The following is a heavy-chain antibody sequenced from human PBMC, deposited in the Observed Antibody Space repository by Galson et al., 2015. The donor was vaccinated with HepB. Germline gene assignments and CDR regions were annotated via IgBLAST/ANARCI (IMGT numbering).Heavy chain of an antibody. J-gene: IGHJ4*02. Sequence: SVKVSCKASGYTFTSYAMHWVRQAPGQRLEWMGWINAGNGNTKYSQKFQGRVTITRDTSASTAYMELSSLRSEDTAVYYCARGRSHDYGDYGWNYFDYWGQGTLVTVSS. CDR2: INAGNGNT. V-gene: IGHV1-3*01. CDR1: GYTFTSYA. CDR3: ARGRSHDYGDYGWNYFDY. D-gene: IGHD4-17*01.